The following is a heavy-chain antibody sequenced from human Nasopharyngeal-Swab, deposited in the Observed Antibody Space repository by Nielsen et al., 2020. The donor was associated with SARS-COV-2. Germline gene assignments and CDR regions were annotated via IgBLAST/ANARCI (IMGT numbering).Heavy chain of an antibody. D-gene: IGHD3-22*01. CDR2: INAGNGNT. Sequence: ASVKVSCKASGYTFTSYAMHWVRQAPGQRLEWMGWINAGNGNTKYSQKFQGRVTITRDTSASTAYMELSRLGSEDTAVYYCARDGPDDSSGYYDAFDIWGQGTIVTVSS. CDR3: ARDGPDDSSGYYDAFDI. J-gene: IGHJ3*02. CDR1: GYTFTSYA. V-gene: IGHV1-3*01.